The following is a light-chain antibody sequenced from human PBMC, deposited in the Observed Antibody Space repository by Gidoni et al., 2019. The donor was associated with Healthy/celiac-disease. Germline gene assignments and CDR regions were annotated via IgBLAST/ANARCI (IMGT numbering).Light chain of an antibody. J-gene: IGKJ1*01. V-gene: IGKV1-39*01. Sequence: DIQMTQAPPSLSASVGDRVTITCRASQSISSYLNWYQQKPGKAPKLLIYAASSLQSGVPTRFSGSGSGADFTLTISSLQPEDFATYYCQPSYSTPTFGQGTRVEIK. CDR2: AAS. CDR1: QSISSY. CDR3: QPSYSTPT.